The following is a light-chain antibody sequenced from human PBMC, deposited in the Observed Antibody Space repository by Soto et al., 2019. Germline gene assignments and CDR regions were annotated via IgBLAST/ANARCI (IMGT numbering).Light chain of an antibody. Sequence: QSVLTQPPSASGTPGQRVTISCSGSSSNIGSNPVNWYRQLPGTAPNVLIYTDDQRPSGVPDRFSGSKSGTSASLAISGLQSEDESDYFCTAWDDSLDAWVFGGGTKLTVL. J-gene: IGLJ3*02. V-gene: IGLV1-44*01. CDR2: TDD. CDR1: SSNIGSNP. CDR3: TAWDDSLDAWV.